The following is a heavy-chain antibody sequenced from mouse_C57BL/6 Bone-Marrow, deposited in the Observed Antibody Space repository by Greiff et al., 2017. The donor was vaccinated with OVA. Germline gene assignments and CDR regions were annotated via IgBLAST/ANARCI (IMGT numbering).Heavy chain of an antibody. Sequence: QVQLQQPGAELVRPGTSVKLSCKASGYTFTSYWMHWVKQRPGQGLEWIGVIDPSDSSTNYNQKFKGKATLTVDTSSSTAYMQLSSLTSEDSAVKSGARIVGDHDYWGQGTTLTGSS. CDR3: ARIVGDHDY. CDR2: IDPSDSST. J-gene: IGHJ2*01. CDR1: GYTFTSYW. V-gene: IGHV1-59*01.